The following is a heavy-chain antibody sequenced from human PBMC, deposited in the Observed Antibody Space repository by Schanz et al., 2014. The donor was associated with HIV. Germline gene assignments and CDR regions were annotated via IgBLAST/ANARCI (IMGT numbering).Heavy chain of an antibody. CDR3: AREDGWFGDIYYFGLDV. CDR2: IDSSSSYK. D-gene: IGHD3-10*01. V-gene: IGHV3-21*01. Sequence: EVQLVESGGGLVKPGGSLRLSCEGSGFTFSVYAMNWVRQAPGKGLEWVSSIDSSSSYKYYADSVKGRFTISRDNAKNSLYLQMNTLRAEDTAVYYCAREDGWFGDIYYFGLDVWGRGTTVTVSS. CDR1: GFTFSVYA. J-gene: IGHJ6*02.